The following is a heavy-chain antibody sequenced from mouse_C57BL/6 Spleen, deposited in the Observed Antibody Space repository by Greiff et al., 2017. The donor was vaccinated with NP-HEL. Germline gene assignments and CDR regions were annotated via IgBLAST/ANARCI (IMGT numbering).Heavy chain of an antibody. CDR1: GYAFSSYW. CDR3: AREDYYGSSSYFDY. J-gene: IGHJ2*01. Sequence: QVQLQQPGAELVKPGASVKISCKASGYAFSSYWMNWVKQRPGKGLEWIGQIYPGDGDTNYNGKFKGKATLTADKSSSTAYMQLSSLTSEDSAVYFCAREDYYGSSSYFDYWGQGTTLTVAS. CDR2: IYPGDGDT. D-gene: IGHD1-1*01. V-gene: IGHV1-80*01.